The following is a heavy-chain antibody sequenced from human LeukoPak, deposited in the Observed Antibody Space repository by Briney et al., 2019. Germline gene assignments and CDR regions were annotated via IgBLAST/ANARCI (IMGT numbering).Heavy chain of an antibody. J-gene: IGHJ3*02. CDR1: GFTFSSYA. CDR2: ISGSGGST. CDR3: AKGSSSWYDWGDAFDI. V-gene: IGHV3-23*01. D-gene: IGHD6-13*01. Sequence: GRSLRLSCAASGFTFSSYAMSWVRQAPGKGLEWVSAISGSGGSTYYADSVKGRFTISRDNSKNTLYLQMNSLRAEDTAVYYCAKGSSSWYDWGDAFDIWGQGTMVTVSS.